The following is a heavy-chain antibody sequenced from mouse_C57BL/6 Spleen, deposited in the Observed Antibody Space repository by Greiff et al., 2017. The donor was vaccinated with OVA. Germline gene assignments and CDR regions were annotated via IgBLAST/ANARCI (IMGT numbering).Heavy chain of an antibody. J-gene: IGHJ2*01. CDR2: IDPSDSYT. Sequence: QVQLQQPGAELVKPGASVKLSCKASGSTFPSYWMQWVKQRPGQGLEWIGEIDPSDSYTNYNQKFQGKAQLTVDTSSSTAYMQLSSLTSEDSAVYYCERLYYYGSREDYFDYWGQGTTLTVSS. CDR3: ERLYYYGSREDYFDY. CDR1: GSTFPSYW. D-gene: IGHD1-1*01. V-gene: IGHV1-50*01.